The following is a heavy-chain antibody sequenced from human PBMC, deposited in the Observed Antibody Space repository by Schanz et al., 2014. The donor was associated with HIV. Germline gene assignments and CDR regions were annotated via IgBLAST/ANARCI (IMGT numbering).Heavy chain of an antibody. Sequence: QVQLVESGGGVVQPGRSLRLSCAASGFTFSSYGMHWVRQAPGKGLEWVAVISYDGSNKYYADSVKGRFTISRDISKNTLYLQRNSLRAEDTAVYYCAKEEQQLGGVGGYHFDYWGQGTLVTVSP. CDR3: AKEEQQLGGVGGYHFDY. CDR1: GFTFSSYG. D-gene: IGHD6-13*01. CDR2: ISYDGSNK. V-gene: IGHV3-30*18. J-gene: IGHJ4*02.